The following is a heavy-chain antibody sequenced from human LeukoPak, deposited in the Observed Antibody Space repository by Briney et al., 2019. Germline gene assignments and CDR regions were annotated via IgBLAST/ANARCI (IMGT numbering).Heavy chain of an antibody. Sequence: SETLSLTCTVSGGSISNDYWSWIRQPPGKGLEWIGYIYYSGTTNYNPSLKSRVTISVDTSKNQFSLKLSSVTAADTAVYYCARGVYIAAAQYGYWGQGTLVTVSS. CDR3: ARGVYIAAAQYGY. D-gene: IGHD6-13*01. V-gene: IGHV4-59*01. J-gene: IGHJ4*02. CDR2: IYYSGTT. CDR1: GGSISNDY.